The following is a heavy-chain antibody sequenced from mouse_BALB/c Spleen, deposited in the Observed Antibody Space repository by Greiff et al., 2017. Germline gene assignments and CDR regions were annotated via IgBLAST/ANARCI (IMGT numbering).Heavy chain of an antibody. J-gene: IGHJ2*01. Sequence: EVKLVESGGGLVKPGGSLKLSCAASGFTFSSYAMSWVRQSPEKRLEWVAEISSGGSYTYYPDTVTGRFTISRDNAKNTLYLEMSSLRSEDTAMYYCAREYYGSRGSFDYWAKAPLSQSPQ. CDR1: GFTFSSYA. V-gene: IGHV5-9-4*01. CDR3: AREYYGSRGSFDY. D-gene: IGHD1-1*01. CDR2: ISSGGSYT.